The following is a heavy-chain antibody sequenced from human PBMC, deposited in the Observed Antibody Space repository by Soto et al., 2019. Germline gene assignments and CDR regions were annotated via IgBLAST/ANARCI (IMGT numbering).Heavy chain of an antibody. V-gene: IGHV1-3*01. Sequence: ASVKVSCKASGYTFTSYAMHWVRQAPGQRLEWMGWINAGNGNTKYSQKFQGRVTITRDTSASTAYMELSSLRSEDTAVYYCASSDFWSGYYSRTGQYYYYGMDVWGQGTTVTVSS. D-gene: IGHD3-3*01. J-gene: IGHJ6*02. CDR1: GYTFTSYA. CDR2: INAGNGNT. CDR3: ASSDFWSGYYSRTGQYYYYGMDV.